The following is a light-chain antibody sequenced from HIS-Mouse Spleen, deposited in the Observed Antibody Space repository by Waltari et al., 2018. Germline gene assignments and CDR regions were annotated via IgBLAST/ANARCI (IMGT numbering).Light chain of an antibody. CDR1: SSNLGSNT. Sequence: QSVLTQPPSASGTPGQRVTIPCSGSSSNLGSNTVPWYQQLPGTAPKLLIYSNNQRPSGVPDRFSGSKSGTSASLAISGLQSEDEADYYCAAWDDSLNGVVFGGGTKLTVL. CDR2: SNN. CDR3: AAWDDSLNGVV. J-gene: IGLJ2*01. V-gene: IGLV1-44*01.